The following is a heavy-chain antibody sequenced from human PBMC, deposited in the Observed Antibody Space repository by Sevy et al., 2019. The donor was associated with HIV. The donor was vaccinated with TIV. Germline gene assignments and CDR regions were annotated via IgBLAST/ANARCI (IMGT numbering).Heavy chain of an antibody. Sequence: ASVKVSCKASGYTFTNYYMHWVRQAPGHGLEWMGLINPSGGSTSYAQKFQGRVTMTRDTSTSTVYMELSSLRSEDTAVYYCARVYYYDYSGPGYWGQGTLVTVSS. D-gene: IGHD3-22*01. J-gene: IGHJ4*02. CDR2: INPSGGST. CDR1: GYTFTNYY. CDR3: ARVYYYDYSGPGY. V-gene: IGHV1-46*01.